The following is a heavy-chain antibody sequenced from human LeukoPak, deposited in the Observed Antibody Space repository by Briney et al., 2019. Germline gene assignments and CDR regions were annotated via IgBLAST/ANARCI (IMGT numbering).Heavy chain of an antibody. J-gene: IGHJ6*03. CDR3: ARDASGYFHYYYMDV. CDR1: GFTFSDNS. CDR2: ISTVRTYT. Sequence: GGSLRLSCAASGFTFSDNSINWVRQAPGKGLEWVSSISTVRTYTNYADSVRGRCSISRDNAKGLLYLQMSNLRDEHTGVYYCARDASGYFHYYYMDVWGKGTTVTVSS. V-gene: IGHV3-21*01. D-gene: IGHD3-3*01.